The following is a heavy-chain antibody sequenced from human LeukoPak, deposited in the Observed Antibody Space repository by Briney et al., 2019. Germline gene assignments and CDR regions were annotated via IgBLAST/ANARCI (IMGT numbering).Heavy chain of an antibody. D-gene: IGHD5-12*01. Sequence: GASVKVSCKASGCTFSSYAISWVRQAPGQGLEWMGGIIPIFGTANYAQKFQGRVTITADKSTSTAYMELSSLRSEDTAVYYCVVATYPFYFDYWGQGTLVTVSS. CDR3: VVATYPFYFDY. V-gene: IGHV1-69*06. J-gene: IGHJ4*02. CDR2: IIPIFGTA. CDR1: GCTFSSYA.